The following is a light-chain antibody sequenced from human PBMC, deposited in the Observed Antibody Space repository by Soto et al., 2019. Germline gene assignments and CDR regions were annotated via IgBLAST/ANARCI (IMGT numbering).Light chain of an antibody. V-gene: IGLV1-40*01. CDR1: SSNIGANYD. CDR3: QSYDSSLSGSV. Sequence: QSVLTQPPSVSGAPGQTVTISCTGSSSNIGANYDVHWYQQVPGTAPKLLIYGNNNRPSGVPDRFSGSKSGTSASLAITGLQAEDEADYHCQSYDSSLSGSVFGGGTKVTVL. CDR2: GNN. J-gene: IGLJ2*01.